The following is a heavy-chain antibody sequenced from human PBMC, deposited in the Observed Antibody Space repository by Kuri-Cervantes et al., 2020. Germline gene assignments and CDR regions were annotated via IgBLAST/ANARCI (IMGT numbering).Heavy chain of an antibody. CDR2: INHSGST. V-gene: IGHV4-34*01. CDR1: GGSFSGYY. J-gene: IGHJ4*02. CDR3: ARSDFWSGYRFDY. D-gene: IGHD3-3*01. Sequence: ESLKISCAVYGGSFSGYYWSWIRQPPGKGLEWIGEINHSGSTNFNPSLKSRVTISVDTSKNQFSLKLSSVTAADTAVYYCARSDFWSGYRFDYWGQGTLVTVSS.